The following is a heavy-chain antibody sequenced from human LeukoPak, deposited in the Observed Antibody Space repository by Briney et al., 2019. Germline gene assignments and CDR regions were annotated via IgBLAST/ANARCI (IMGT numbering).Heavy chain of an antibody. Sequence: SETLSLTCTVSDDSINTFYWSWIRQPPGKGLEWIGYIYYNGNTKYNSSLKSRVTISIDTSKNQFSLKLNSVTAADTAVYYCARSRGYSGQLTFDPWGQGTLFIVSS. D-gene: IGHD5-12*01. J-gene: IGHJ5*02. CDR3: ARSRGYSGQLTFDP. CDR1: DDSINTFY. V-gene: IGHV4-59*08. CDR2: IYYNGNT.